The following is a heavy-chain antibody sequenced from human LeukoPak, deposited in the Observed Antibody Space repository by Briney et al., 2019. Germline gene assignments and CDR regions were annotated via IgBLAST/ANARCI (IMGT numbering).Heavy chain of an antibody. Sequence: GGSLRLSCAASGFTFSSYGMSWVRQAPGKGLEWVANIKQDGSEKHYVDSVKGRFTISRDNAKNSLYLQMNSLRAEDTAVYYCAKNSGGRILGTSCSSWGQGTLVTVSS. CDR3: AKNSGGRILGTSCSS. D-gene: IGHD2-2*01. CDR1: GFTFSSYG. CDR2: IKQDGSEK. J-gene: IGHJ4*02. V-gene: IGHV3-7*03.